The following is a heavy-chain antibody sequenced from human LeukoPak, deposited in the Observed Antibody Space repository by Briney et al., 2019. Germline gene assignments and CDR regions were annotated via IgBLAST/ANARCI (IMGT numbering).Heavy chain of an antibody. CDR3: ARDHGMDV. Sequence: GGSLRLSCAASGFTFSSYAMHWVRQAPGKGLEWVAVISYDGSNKYYADCVKGRFTISRDNSKNTLYLQMNSLRAEDTAVYYCARDHGMDVWGQGTTVTVSS. CDR1: GFTFSSYA. V-gene: IGHV3-30-3*01. CDR2: ISYDGSNK. J-gene: IGHJ6*02.